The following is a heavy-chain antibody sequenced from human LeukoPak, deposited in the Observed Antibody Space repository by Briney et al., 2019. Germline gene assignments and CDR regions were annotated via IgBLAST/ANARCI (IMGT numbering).Heavy chain of an antibody. J-gene: IGHJ4*02. D-gene: IGHD3-10*01. Sequence: SQTLSLTCTVSGDSISSGSYFWSWIRQPAGKGLEWIGRISTTGSTNYNPSLKSRVTISVDTSKNQFSLKLSSVTAADTAVYYCARDLGPEGYFDYWGQGTLVTVSS. CDR3: ARDLGPEGYFDY. CDR1: GDSISSGSYF. V-gene: IGHV4-61*02. CDR2: ISTTGST.